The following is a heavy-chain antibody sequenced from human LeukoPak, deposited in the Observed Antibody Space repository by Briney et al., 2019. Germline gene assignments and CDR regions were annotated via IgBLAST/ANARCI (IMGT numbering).Heavy chain of an antibody. CDR1: GYSISSGYY. V-gene: IGHV4-38-2*02. CDR3: ARGDQVVPIYYFDY. Sequence: PSGTLSLTCTVSGYSISSGYYWGWIRQPPGKGLEWIGSIYHSGSTYYNPSLKSRVTISVDTSKNQFSLKLSSVTAADTAVYYCARGDQVVPIYYFDYWGQGTLVTVSS. CDR2: IYHSGST. J-gene: IGHJ4*02. D-gene: IGHD2-2*01.